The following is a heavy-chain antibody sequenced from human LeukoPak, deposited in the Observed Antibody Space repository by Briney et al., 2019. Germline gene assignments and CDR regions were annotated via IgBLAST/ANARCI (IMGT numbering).Heavy chain of an antibody. CDR3: ARIGDTAMVGAFDY. V-gene: IGHV3-11*01. CDR1: GFTFSDYY. D-gene: IGHD5-18*01. J-gene: IGHJ4*02. Sequence: KSGGSLRLSCAASGFTFSDYYMSWIRQAPGKGLEWVSYISSSGSTRYYADSVKGRFTISRDNAKNSLYLQMNSLRAEDTAVYYCARIGDTAMVGAFDYWGQGTLVTASS. CDR2: ISSSGSTR.